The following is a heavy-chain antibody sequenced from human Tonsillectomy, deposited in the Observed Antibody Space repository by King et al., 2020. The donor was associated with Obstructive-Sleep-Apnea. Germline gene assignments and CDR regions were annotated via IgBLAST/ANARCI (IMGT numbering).Heavy chain of an antibody. CDR3: ARGGGDDFLTAYKQDGYLDL. J-gene: IGHJ2*01. V-gene: IGHV1-69*09. D-gene: IGHD3-9*01. CDR2: IIPILDVT. Sequence: QVQLVQSGAEVKKPGSSVKVSCKASGGTFNSYGISWVRQAPGQGLEWMGRIIPILDVTNYAQKFQGRVTITADKFMSTAYMELSSLRSEDTAVYYCARGGGDDFLTAYKQDGYLDLWGHGTLVTVSS. CDR1: GGTFNSYG.